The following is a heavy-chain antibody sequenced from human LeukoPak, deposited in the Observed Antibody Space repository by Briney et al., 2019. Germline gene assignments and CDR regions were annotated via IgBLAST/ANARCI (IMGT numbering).Heavy chain of an antibody. CDR3: AVVVITTGWDFDY. Sequence: QPGGSLRLSCAASGFTFSSYTMSWVRQAPGKGLEWVSTITTSDGNTYYADSVKGRFTISRDNSKNTLYLQMNSLRAEDTAVYYCAVVVITTGWDFDYWGQGTLVTVSS. CDR2: ITTSDGNT. V-gene: IGHV3-23*01. D-gene: IGHD3-22*01. J-gene: IGHJ4*02. CDR1: GFTFSSYT.